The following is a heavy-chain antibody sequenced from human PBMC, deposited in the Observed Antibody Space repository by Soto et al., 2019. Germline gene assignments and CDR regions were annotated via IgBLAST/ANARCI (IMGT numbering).Heavy chain of an antibody. CDR2: IYWNDDK. V-gene: IGHV2-5*01. CDR3: AHTPYDSSGRNYFDS. J-gene: IGHJ4*02. D-gene: IGHD3-22*01. CDR1: GFSLSTSGVG. Sequence: QITLKESGPTLVKPTQTLTLTCTFSGFSLSTSGVGVGWIRQPPGKALEWLALIYWNDDKRYSPSLKSRLTNTKDTSKNQVVLSMTNMDPVDTATYYGAHTPYDSSGRNYFDSWCQGTLVTVSS.